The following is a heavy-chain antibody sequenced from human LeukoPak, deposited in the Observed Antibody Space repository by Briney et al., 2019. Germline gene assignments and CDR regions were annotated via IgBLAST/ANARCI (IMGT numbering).Heavy chain of an antibody. CDR1: GFTFSSYS. D-gene: IGHD2-15*01. CDR2: ISSSSSTI. J-gene: IGHJ3*02. CDR3: ARDLSYCSGGSCYSGEVFDI. Sequence: GGSLRLSCAASGFTFSSYSMNWVRQAPGKGLEWVSYISSSSSTIYYADSVKGRFTISRDNAKNSPYLQMNSLRAEDTAVYYCARDLSYCSGGSCYSGEVFDIWGQGAMVTVSS. V-gene: IGHV3-48*01.